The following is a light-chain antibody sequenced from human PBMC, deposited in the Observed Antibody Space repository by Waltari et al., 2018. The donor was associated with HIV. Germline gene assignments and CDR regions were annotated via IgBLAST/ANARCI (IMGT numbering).Light chain of an antibody. CDR2: RDN. Sequence: QSVVTQPPSASGTPGQRVTISCSGGSSNIGRNFVYWYKQFPGKAPQLLIYRDNQRPSGVPDRFSGSKSGTSASLAISGLQSDDEASYHCATWEDSLGGYVVFGGGTKLTVL. V-gene: IGLV1-47*01. CDR1: SSNIGRNF. CDR3: ATWEDSLGGYVV. J-gene: IGLJ2*01.